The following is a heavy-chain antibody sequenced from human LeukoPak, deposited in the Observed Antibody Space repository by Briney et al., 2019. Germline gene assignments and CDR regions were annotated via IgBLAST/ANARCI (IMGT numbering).Heavy chain of an antibody. Sequence: GASVKVSCKASGYTFTDYYIDWVRQAPGQGLEWMGWINPNSGGTNYAQKFQGRVTMTRDTSISTAYMELSSLRSDDTAVYYCARALSLDYWDQGTLVAVSS. CDR3: ARALSLDY. J-gene: IGHJ4*02. CDR2: INPNSGGT. V-gene: IGHV1-2*02. CDR1: GYTFTDYY.